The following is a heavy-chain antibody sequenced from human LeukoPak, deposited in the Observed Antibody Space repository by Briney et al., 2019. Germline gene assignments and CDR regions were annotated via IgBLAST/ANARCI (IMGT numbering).Heavy chain of an antibody. Sequence: GGSLRLSCAASGFAFSNYVIHWVRQAPGKGLEWVAVMSYDGSNKYYADSVKGRFTISRDNSKNTLYLQMNSLRAEDTAVYYCASLDRGSYYSFDYWGQGTLVTVSS. CDR2: MSYDGSNK. J-gene: IGHJ4*02. V-gene: IGHV3-30-3*01. D-gene: IGHD1-26*01. CDR3: ASLDRGSYYSFDY. CDR1: GFAFSNYV.